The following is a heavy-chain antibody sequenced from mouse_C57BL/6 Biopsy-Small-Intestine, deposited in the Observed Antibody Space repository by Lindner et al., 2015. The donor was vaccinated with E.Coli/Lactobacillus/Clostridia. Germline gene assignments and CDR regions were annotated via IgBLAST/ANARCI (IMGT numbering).Heavy chain of an antibody. V-gene: IGHV5-17*01. CDR2: ISSGSSTI. D-gene: IGHD2-4*01. CDR3: ARDDYDADYYAMDY. J-gene: IGHJ4*01. Sequence: EVQLQESGGGLVKPGGSLKLSCAASGFTFSDYGMHWVRQAPEKGLEWVAYISSGSSTIYYADTVKGRFTISRDNAENTLFLQMTSLRSEDTAMYYCARDDYDADYYAMDYWGQGTSVTVSS. CDR1: GFTFSDYG.